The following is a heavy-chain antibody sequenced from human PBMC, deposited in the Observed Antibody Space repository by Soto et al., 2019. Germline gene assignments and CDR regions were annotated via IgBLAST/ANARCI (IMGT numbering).Heavy chain of an antibody. CDR3: TTDGGIAVRPLFDY. D-gene: IGHD6-6*01. V-gene: IGHV3-15*01. J-gene: IGHJ4*01. CDR1: GFTFINAW. Sequence: GARRLSCTASGFTFINAWLGGVRLAPGKGLEWVGSIKSKAKGGTTDYAAPVKGRFSISRDDSTNTVFLQMSSLKTEDTAVYYCTTDGGIAVRPLFDYWGHGTLVTVSS. CDR2: IKSKAKGGTT.